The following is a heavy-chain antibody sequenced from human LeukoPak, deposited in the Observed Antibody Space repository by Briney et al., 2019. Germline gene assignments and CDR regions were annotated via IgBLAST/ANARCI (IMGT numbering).Heavy chain of an antibody. J-gene: IGHJ4*02. Sequence: GGSLRLSCAASGFTFSSYGMHWVRQAPGKGLEWVAFIRYDGSNKYYADSVKGRFTISRDNSKNTLYLQMNSLRAEDTAVYYCAKDLGWLQLQGVFDYWGQGTLVTVSS. CDR2: IRYDGSNK. CDR3: AKDLGWLQLQGVFDY. D-gene: IGHD5-24*01. V-gene: IGHV3-30*02. CDR1: GFTFSSYG.